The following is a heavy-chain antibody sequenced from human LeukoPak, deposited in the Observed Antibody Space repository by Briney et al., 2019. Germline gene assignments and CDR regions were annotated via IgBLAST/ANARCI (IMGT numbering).Heavy chain of an antibody. CDR2: ISAYNGNA. CDR1: GYTFTSYG. Sequence: GASVKVSCKASGYTFTSYGISWVRQAPGQGLEWMGWISAYNGNANHAQKLQGRVTMTTDTSTSTAYMELRSLRSDDTAVYYCARVDCSSTSCYHRDYYFDYWGQGTLVTVSS. J-gene: IGHJ4*02. V-gene: IGHV1-18*01. D-gene: IGHD2-2*01. CDR3: ARVDCSSTSCYHRDYYFDY.